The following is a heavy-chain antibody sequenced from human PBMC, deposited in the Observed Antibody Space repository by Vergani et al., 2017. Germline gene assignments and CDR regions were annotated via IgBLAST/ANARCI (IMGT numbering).Heavy chain of an antibody. D-gene: IGHD1-26*01. CDR1: GGSISSSSYY. J-gene: IGHJ4*02. Sequence: QLQLQESGPGLVKPSETLSLTCTVFGGSISSSSYYWGWIRQPPGKGLEWIGSIYYSGSTYYNPSLKSRVTISVDTSKNQFSLKLSSVTAADTAVYYCARRDRSYLTFDYWGQGTLVTVSS. V-gene: IGHV4-39*01. CDR3: ARRDRSYLTFDY. CDR2: IYYSGST.